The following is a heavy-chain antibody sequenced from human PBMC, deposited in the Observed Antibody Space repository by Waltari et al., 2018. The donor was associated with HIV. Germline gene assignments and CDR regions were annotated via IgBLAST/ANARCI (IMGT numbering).Heavy chain of an antibody. V-gene: IGHV1-58*01. D-gene: IGHD3-22*01. CDR3: AADPEDYYDSSGYGLDY. CDR1: GFTFIQSA. CDR2: IVVGRGNT. J-gene: IGHJ4*02. Sequence: QMQLVQSGPEVKKPGTSVKVSCKASGFTFIQSAVQWVRQTRGQRLEWIGSIVVGRGNTNYAQKFQERVTITSDMSTSTAYMELSSLRSEDTAVYYCAADPEDYYDSSGYGLDYWGQGTLVTVSS.